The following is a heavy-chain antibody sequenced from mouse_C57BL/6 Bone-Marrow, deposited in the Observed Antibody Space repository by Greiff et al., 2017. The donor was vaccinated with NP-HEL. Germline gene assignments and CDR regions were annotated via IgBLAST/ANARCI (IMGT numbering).Heavy chain of an antibody. V-gene: IGHV1-26*01. Sequence: EVQLQQSGPELVKPGASVKISCKASGYTFTDYYMNWVKQSHGKSLEWIGDINHNNGGTSYNQKFKGKATLTVDKSSSTAYMELRSLTSEDSAIYYCARKEGFAYWGQGTLVTVSA. CDR3: ARKEGFAY. CDR1: GYTFTDYY. CDR2: INHNNGGT. J-gene: IGHJ3*01.